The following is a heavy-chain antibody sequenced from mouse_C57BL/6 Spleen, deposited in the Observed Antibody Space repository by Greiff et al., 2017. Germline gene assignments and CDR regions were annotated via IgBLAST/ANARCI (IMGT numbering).Heavy chain of an antibody. J-gene: IGHJ3*01. CDR1: GYTFTDYE. CDR3: TERAY. Sequence: VQRVESGAELVKPGASVTLSCKASGYTFTDYEMHWVKQTPVHGLEWIGAIDPATGGTAYNPKFKGKAILTADKSSSTAYMELRSLTSEDSAVYYCTERAYWGQGTLVTVSA. CDR2: IDPATGGT. V-gene: IGHV1-15*01.